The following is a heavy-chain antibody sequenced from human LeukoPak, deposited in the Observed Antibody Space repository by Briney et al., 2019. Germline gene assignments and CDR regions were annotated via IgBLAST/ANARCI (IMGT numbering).Heavy chain of an antibody. J-gene: IGHJ4*02. CDR3: ARWGTGYSSSWSSRDF. CDR1: GGSISSYY. V-gene: IGHV4-4*07. Sequence: SETLSLTCTVSGGSISSYYWSWIRQPPGKELEWIGRIYTSGSTNYNPSLKSRVTMSVDTSKNQFSLKLTSVTAADTAVYYCARWGTGYSSSWSSRDFWGQGTLVTVSS. CDR2: IYTSGST. D-gene: IGHD6-13*01.